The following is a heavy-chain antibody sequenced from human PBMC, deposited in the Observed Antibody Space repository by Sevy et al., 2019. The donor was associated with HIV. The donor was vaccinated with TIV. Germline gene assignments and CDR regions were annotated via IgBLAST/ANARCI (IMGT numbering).Heavy chain of an antibody. D-gene: IGHD6-13*01. CDR3: GRVPVAAAGTGIDY. V-gene: IGHV3-74*01. Sequence: GGSLRLSCAASGFTFGSYWMHWVRQAPGKGLVWLSRIYVDGRTASYADSVKGRFAISGDNAKNTLYLQMNSLRDEDTAVYYCGRVPVAAAGTGIDYWGQGTLVTVSS. CDR1: GFTFGSYW. CDR2: IYVDGRTA. J-gene: IGHJ4*02.